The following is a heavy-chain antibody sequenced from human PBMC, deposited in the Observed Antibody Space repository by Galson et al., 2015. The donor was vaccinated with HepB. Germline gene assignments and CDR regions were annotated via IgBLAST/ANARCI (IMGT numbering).Heavy chain of an antibody. D-gene: IGHD3-10*01. J-gene: IGHJ3*02. CDR3: AKGRSGHFGAFDI. CDR1: GFTFSSYA. V-gene: IGHV3-23*01. CDR2: ISGSGGST. Sequence: SLRLSCAASGFTFSSYAMSWVRQAPGKGLEWVSAISGSGGSTYYADSVKGRFTISRDNSKNTLYLQMNSLRAEDTAVYYCAKGRSGHFGAFDIWGQGTMVTVSS.